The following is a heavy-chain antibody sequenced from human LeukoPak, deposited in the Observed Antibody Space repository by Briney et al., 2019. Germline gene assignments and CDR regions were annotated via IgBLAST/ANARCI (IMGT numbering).Heavy chain of an antibody. CDR3: AVPPPVDYLAP. V-gene: IGHV1-8*01. Sequence: ASVKVSCKASGYTFTIYDINWVRQAAGQGLEWMGWMNPDSGNTDFAQKFQGRVTMTRNTSISTAYMELSSLTSEDTAVYYCAVPPPVDYLAPGGQGPLVTASS. J-gene: IGHJ5*02. CDR2: MNPDSGNT. D-gene: IGHD2/OR15-2a*01. CDR1: GYTFTIYD.